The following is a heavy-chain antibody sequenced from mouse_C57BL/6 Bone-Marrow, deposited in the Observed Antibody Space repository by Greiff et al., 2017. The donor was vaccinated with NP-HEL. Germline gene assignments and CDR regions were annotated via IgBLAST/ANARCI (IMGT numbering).Heavy chain of an antibody. J-gene: IGHJ2*01. D-gene: IGHD1-1*02. CDR3: ARERVLWYFDY. Sequence: VQLQQSGAELARPGASVKLSCKASGYTFTSYGISWVKQRTGQGLEWIGEIYPRSGNTYYNEKFKGKATLTAGKSSSTAYMELRSLTSEDSAVYFCARERVLWYFDYWGQGTTLTVSS. V-gene: IGHV1-81*01. CDR1: GYTFTSYG. CDR2: IYPRSGNT.